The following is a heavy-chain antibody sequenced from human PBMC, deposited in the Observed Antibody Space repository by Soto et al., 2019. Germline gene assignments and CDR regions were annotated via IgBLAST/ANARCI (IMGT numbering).Heavy chain of an antibody. J-gene: IGHJ4*02. Sequence: GASVKVSCKASGGTFSSYAISWVRQAPGQGLEWMGGIIPIFGTANYAQKFQGRVTITADESTSTAYMELSSLRSEDTAVYYCARVDYGDYDFDYWGQGTLVTVSS. CDR2: IIPIFGTA. CDR1: GGTFSSYA. D-gene: IGHD4-17*01. V-gene: IGHV1-69*13. CDR3: ARVDYGDYDFDY.